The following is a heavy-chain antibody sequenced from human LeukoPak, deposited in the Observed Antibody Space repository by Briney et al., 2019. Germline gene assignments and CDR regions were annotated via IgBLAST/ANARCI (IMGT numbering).Heavy chain of an antibody. CDR2: INPSGGST. CDR1: GYTFTSYY. V-gene: IGHV1-46*01. J-gene: IGHJ5*02. D-gene: IGHD3-16*02. CDR3: ASRQAPFGGVIGWFDP. Sequence: GASVKVSCKASGYTFTSYYMHWVRQAPGQGLEWMGIINPSGGSTSYAQKFQGRVTMTRDMSTSTVYMELSSLRSEDTAVYYCASRQAPFGGVIGWFDPWGQGTLVTVSS.